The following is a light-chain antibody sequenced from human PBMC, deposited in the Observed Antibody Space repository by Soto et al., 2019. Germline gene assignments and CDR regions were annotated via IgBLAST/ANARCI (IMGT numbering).Light chain of an antibody. CDR1: SSNIGAGYD. CDR3: QSYDSSLSALWV. Sequence: QPVLTQPPSVSGAPGQRVTISCTGSSSNIGAGYDVHWYQQLPGTAPKLLIYGNSNRPSGVPDRFSGSKSGTSASLAITGLQAEDEADYYCQSYDSSLSALWVFGGGTKLTVL. J-gene: IGLJ3*02. CDR2: GNS. V-gene: IGLV1-40*01.